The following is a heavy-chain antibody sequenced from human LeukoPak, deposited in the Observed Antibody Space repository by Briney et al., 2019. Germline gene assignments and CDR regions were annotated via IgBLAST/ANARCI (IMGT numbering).Heavy chain of an antibody. Sequence: GGSLRLSCAASGFTFSSYAMSWVRQAPGKGLEWVSAISGSGGSTYYADSVKGRFTISRDNSKNTLYLQMNSLRAEDTALYYCARDRLGAMLFFDSWGQGTLVTVSS. J-gene: IGHJ4*02. CDR3: ARDRLGAMLFFDS. CDR1: GFTFSSYA. D-gene: IGHD3-16*01. CDR2: ISGSGGST. V-gene: IGHV3-23*01.